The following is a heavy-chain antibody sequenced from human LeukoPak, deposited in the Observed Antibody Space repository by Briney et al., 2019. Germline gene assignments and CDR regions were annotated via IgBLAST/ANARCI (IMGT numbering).Heavy chain of an antibody. Sequence: ASVKVSCKASGYTFTSYGISWVRQAPGQGLERMGWISAYNGNTNYAQKLQGRVTMTTDTSTSTAYMELRSLRSDDTAVYYCARDSLEVGDYQLPQDYWGQGTLVTVSS. CDR2: ISAYNGNT. CDR3: ARDSLEVGDYQLPQDY. V-gene: IGHV1-18*01. CDR1: GYTFTSYG. D-gene: IGHD2-2*01. J-gene: IGHJ4*02.